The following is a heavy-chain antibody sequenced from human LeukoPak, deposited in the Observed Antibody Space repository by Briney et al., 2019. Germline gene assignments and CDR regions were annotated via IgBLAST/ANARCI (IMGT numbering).Heavy chain of an antibody. D-gene: IGHD6-19*01. J-gene: IGHJ4*02. CDR3: AKDLHFLSSGWYAFDY. CDR1: GFTFSSYG. V-gene: IGHV3-33*06. CDR2: IWYDGSNK. Sequence: GRSLRLSCAASGFTFSSYGMHWVRQAPGKGLEWVAVIWYDGSNKYYADSVKGRFTISRDNSKNTLHLQMNSLRAEDTAVYYCAKDLHFLSSGWYAFDYWGQGTLVTVSS.